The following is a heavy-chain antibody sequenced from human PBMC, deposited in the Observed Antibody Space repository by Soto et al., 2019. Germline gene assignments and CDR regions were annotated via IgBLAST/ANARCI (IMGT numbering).Heavy chain of an antibody. CDR2: IYHSGTT. V-gene: IGHV4-4*02. CDR3: AFPATAYFDY. Sequence: QVQLQESGPGLVKPSGTLSLTCAVSGGSISSTNWWTWVRQSPGRGLEWIGEIYHSGTTNYSPSLKSRVNIAVDMSTNHLSLTLISVTAADTAVYYLAFPATAYFDYWGKGILVTVSA. J-gene: IGHJ4*02. CDR1: GGSISSTNW. D-gene: IGHD6-13*01.